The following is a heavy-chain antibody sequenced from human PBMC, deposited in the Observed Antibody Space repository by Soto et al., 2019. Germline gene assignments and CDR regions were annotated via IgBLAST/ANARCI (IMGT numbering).Heavy chain of an antibody. J-gene: IGHJ3*02. Sequence: QLQLQESGPVLLKPSETLSLTCTVSGGSIRSTNYYWTWIRQAPGKGLEWIGSIYYTGSTYYNPSLKSRVTISVDTSKNQFSLKLTSVTAADTSVYYCATREMTGDAFDIWGQGTMVTVSS. CDR1: GGSIRSTNYY. V-gene: IGHV4-39*01. CDR2: IYYTGST. CDR3: ATREMTGDAFDI.